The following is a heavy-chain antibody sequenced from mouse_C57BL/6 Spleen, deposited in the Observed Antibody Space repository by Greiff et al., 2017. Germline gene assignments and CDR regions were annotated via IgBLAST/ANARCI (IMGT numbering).Heavy chain of an antibody. CDR3: ARRGEYGNYLAY. CDR1: YFAFMASA. Sequence: LKESGAELVRPGSSVKLSCKDSYFAFMASAMHWVKQRPGHGLEWIGSFPMYSDATEYSENFKGKATLTANTSSSAAYMELSSLTAEDSAVYYCARRGEYGNYLAYWGQGTLVTVSA. V-gene: IGHV1-49*01. CDR2: FPMYSDAT. J-gene: IGHJ3*01. D-gene: IGHD2-1*01.